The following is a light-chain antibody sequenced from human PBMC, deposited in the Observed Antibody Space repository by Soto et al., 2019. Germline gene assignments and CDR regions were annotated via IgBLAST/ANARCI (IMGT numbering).Light chain of an antibody. CDR1: QSVSTY. Sequence: ESVWTQAPATLSLARGERATVACRARQSVSTYLAWYQQKPGQAPRLLIYDTSNRATGIPARFSGSGSATDFTLTISSLEPEDFAVYYCQQRSNWPRTFGQGTKVDIK. J-gene: IGKJ1*01. CDR2: DTS. CDR3: QQRSNWPRT. V-gene: IGKV3-11*01.